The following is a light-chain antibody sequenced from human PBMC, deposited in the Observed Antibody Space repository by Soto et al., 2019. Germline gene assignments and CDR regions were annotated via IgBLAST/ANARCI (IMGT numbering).Light chain of an antibody. V-gene: IGKV3-20*01. CDR3: VQYESPTLYT. CDR2: GAS. J-gene: IGKJ2*01. CDR1: HSVSSSH. Sequence: EIVLTQSPGTLSLSPGERATLSCRASHSVSSSHLSWYQQKPGQTPRLLIYGASTRATGIADRFGGSGSGTDFSLTISRLEPEDFAVYYCVQYESPTLYTFGQGTKLEI.